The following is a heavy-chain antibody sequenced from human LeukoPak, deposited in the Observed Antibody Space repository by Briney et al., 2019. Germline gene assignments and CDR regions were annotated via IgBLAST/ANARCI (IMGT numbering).Heavy chain of an antibody. CDR3: ARASRDSSSWYSKWFDP. CDR1: GGSISSYY. V-gene: IGHV4-59*01. J-gene: IGHJ5*02. Sequence: PSETLSLTCTVSGGSISSYYWSWIRQPPGKGLEWIGYIYYSGSTNYNPSLKSRVTISVDTSKNQFSLKLSSVTAADTAVYYCARASRDSSSWYSKWFDPWGQGTLVTVSS. CDR2: IYYSGST. D-gene: IGHD6-13*01.